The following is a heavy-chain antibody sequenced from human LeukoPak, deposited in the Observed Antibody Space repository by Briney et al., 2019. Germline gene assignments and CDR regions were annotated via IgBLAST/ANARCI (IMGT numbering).Heavy chain of an antibody. CDR3: ASHTMTSLRYFPL. Sequence: ASVKVSCKASGYTFSNYGISWVRQAPGQGLEWMGWISVYNGYTDYSPMLQGRVTMTTDTSTSTAYMELRTLRSDDTAVYFCASHTMTSLRYFPLWGRGTLVTVSS. CDR1: GYTFSNYG. D-gene: IGHD3-3*01. J-gene: IGHJ2*01. CDR2: ISVYNGYT. V-gene: IGHV1-18*01.